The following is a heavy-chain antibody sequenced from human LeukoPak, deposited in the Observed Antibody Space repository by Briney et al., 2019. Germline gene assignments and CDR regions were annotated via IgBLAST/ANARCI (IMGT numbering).Heavy chain of an antibody. J-gene: IGHJ4*02. CDR2: SIPIFGTA. CDR3: ARGLIPNYYGSGSYYNPFDY. V-gene: IGHV1-69*01. CDR1: GGTFSSYA. Sequence: SVKVSCKASGGTFSSYAISWVRQAPGHGLECMGGSIPIFGTANYAQKFQGRVTITADESTSTAYMELSSLRSEDTAVYYCARGLIPNYYGSGSYYNPFDYWGQGTLVTVSS. D-gene: IGHD3-10*01.